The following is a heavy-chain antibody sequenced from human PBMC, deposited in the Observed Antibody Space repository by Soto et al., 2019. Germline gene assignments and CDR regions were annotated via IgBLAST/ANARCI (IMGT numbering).Heavy chain of an antibody. D-gene: IGHD4-4*01. V-gene: IGHV4-59*01. Sequence: SETLSLTCTVSGGSISSYYWSWIRQPPGKGLEWIGYIYYSGSTNYNPSLKSRVTISVDTSKNQFSLKLSSVTAAGTAVYYCARGMTTVTTLDYWGQGTLVTVSS. CDR3: ARGMTTVTTLDY. CDR1: GGSISSYY. J-gene: IGHJ4*02. CDR2: IYYSGST.